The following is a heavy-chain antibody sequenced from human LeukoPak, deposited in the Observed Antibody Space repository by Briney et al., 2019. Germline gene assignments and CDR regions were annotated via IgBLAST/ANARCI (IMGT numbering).Heavy chain of an antibody. J-gene: IGHJ3*02. V-gene: IGHV1-46*01. CDR2: SNPGGGAT. CDR3: ARAPYYYDSSGPTTDAFDI. CDR1: GDTFINDY. D-gene: IGHD3-22*01. Sequence: EASVKVSCKASGDTFINDYIHWVRQAPGQGLEWMGVSNPGGGATTYAQKFQGRVTMTRDMSTSTVYMELSRLRSDDTAVYYCARAPYYYDSSGPTTDAFDIWGQGTMVTVSS.